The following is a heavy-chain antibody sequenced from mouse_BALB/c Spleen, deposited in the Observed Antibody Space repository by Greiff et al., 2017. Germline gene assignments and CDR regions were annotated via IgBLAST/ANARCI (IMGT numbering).Heavy chain of an antibody. Sequence: QVHVKQSGPELVKPGASVRISCKASGYTFTSYYIHWVKQRPGQGLEWIGWIYPGNVNTKYNEKFKGKATLTADKSSSTAYMQLSSLTSEDSAVYFCARGGLRTNAMDYWGQGTSVTVSS. CDR3: ARGGLRTNAMDY. J-gene: IGHJ4*01. V-gene: IGHV1S56*01. D-gene: IGHD2-4*01. CDR1: GYTFTSYY. CDR2: IYPGNVNT.